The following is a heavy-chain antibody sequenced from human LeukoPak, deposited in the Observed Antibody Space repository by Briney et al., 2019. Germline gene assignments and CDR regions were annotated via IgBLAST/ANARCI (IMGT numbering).Heavy chain of an antibody. J-gene: IGHJ3*02. CDR2: IIPIFGTA. D-gene: IGHD3-3*01. CDR1: GGTFSSYA. V-gene: IGHV1-69*01. CDR3: AREGSPWELRGAFDI. Sequence: ASVNVSCKASGGTFSSYAISWVRQAPGQGLEWMGGIIPIFGTANYAQKFQGRVTITADESTSTAYMELSSLRSEDTAVYYCAREGSPWELRGAFDIWGQGTMVTVSS.